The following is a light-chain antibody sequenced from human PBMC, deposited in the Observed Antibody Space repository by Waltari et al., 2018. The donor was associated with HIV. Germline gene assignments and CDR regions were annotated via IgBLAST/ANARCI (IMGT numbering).Light chain of an antibody. CDR2: DVS. CDR1: DSDVGIYDA. V-gene: IGLV2-11*01. CDR3: GSRAGDSII. J-gene: IGLJ2*01. Sequence: QSALTQPRAVSGSPGQSVTISCTGTDSDVGIYDAVSWYQQHPGEAPKLMIFDVSQRPSGVPRRFSGSRSADAASLTVSGLQTEDEAIYYCGSRAGDSIIFGGGTTLTVL.